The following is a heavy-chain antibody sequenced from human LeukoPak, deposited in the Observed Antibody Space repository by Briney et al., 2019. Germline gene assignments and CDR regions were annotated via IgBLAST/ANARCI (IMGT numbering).Heavy chain of an antibody. CDR2: ISYDGSNK. V-gene: IGHV3-30*03. Sequence: GGSLRLSCAASGFTFSSYGMHWVRQAPGKGLEWVAVISYDGSNKYYADSVKGRFTISRDNSKNTLYLQMNSLRAEDTAVYYCARASRPSSLHYFDYWGQGTLVTVSS. CDR3: ARASRPSSLHYFDY. CDR1: GFTFSSYG. D-gene: IGHD6-6*01. J-gene: IGHJ4*02.